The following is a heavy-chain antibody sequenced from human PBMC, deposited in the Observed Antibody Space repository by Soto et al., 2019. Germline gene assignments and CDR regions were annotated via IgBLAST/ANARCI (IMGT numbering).Heavy chain of an antibody. J-gene: IGHJ4*02. CDR3: GKERPRGPCGYRFDY. Sequence: EVQLLESGGKLVQPGGSLTLSCAASGFTFSTYAMAWVRQAPGKGLEWVSGVSASGLNTDYADPVKGRFYISRDNSRNTVAMNMNSRRAEDMALYYCGKERPRGPCGYRFDYWGQGTPVTVSS. V-gene: IGHV3-23*01. CDR1: GFTFSTYA. CDR2: VSASGLNT. D-gene: IGHD5-18*01.